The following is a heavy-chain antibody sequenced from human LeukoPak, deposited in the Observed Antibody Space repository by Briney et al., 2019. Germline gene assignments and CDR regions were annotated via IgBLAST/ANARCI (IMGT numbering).Heavy chain of an antibody. Sequence: GGSLRLSCAASGFTFSSYWMSWARQAPGKGLEWVANIKQDGSEKYYVDSVKGRFTISRDNAKNSLYLQMNSLRTEDTAVYYCARGSTRLEWLLPFYYYYMDVWGKGTTVTVSS. CDR2: IKQDGSEK. J-gene: IGHJ6*03. D-gene: IGHD3-3*01. V-gene: IGHV3-7*01. CDR1: GFTFSSYW. CDR3: ARGSTRLEWLLPFYYYYMDV.